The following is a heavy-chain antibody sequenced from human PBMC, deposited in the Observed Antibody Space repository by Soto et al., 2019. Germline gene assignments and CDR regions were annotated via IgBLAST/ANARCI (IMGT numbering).Heavy chain of an antibody. Sequence: SGGSLRLSCAASGFTFSSYGMHWVRQAPGKGLEWVAVIWYDGSNKYYADSVKGRFTISRDNSKNTLYLQMNSLRAEDTAVYYCARDGRCTSCYFNYYYYYGMDVWGQGTTVTVSS. CDR1: GFTFSSYG. V-gene: IGHV3-33*01. CDR3: ARDGRCTSCYFNYYYYYGMDV. CDR2: IWYDGSNK. D-gene: IGHD2-2*01. J-gene: IGHJ6*02.